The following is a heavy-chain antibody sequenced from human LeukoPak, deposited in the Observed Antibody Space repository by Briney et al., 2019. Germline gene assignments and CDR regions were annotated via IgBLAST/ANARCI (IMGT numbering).Heavy chain of an antibody. CDR3: ARDPGSGWSSYWYFDL. J-gene: IGHJ2*01. CDR1: GYTFTSYD. V-gene: IGHV1-69*13. D-gene: IGHD6-19*01. CDR2: IIPIFGTA. Sequence: ASVKVSCKASGYTFTSYDISWVRQAPGQGLEWMGEIIPIFGTAHYVQKFQGRVTITADESTSTAYMELSSLRSEDTAVYYCARDPGSGWSSYWYFDLWGRGTLVTVSS.